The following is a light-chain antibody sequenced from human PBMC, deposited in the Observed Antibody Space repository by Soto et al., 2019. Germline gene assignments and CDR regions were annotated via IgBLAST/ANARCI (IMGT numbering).Light chain of an antibody. Sequence: DVVMTQSPLSLPVTLGQPASISCRSSQSLVYSDGNTYLNWLQQRPGQSPRRLIYKVSNRDSGVPDRFSGSWSGTDFSLTISREEGEDVGVYYCMQGTHWPRTFGQGAKVEIK. CDR3: MQGTHWPRT. CDR1: QSLVYSDGNTY. CDR2: KVS. V-gene: IGKV2-30*01. J-gene: IGKJ1*01.